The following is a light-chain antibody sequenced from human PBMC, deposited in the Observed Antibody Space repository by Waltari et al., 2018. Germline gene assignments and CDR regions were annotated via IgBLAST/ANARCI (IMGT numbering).Light chain of an antibody. Sequence: EIVLTQSPGTLSLSPGERATLSCRASQSVGKYLAWYQQKPGQAPRLLIYDASTRATGIPDRCSGSGSGTDFSLTISRLEPEDFAVYYCQKYVNLPATFGQGTKVEI. J-gene: IGKJ1*01. CDR3: QKYVNLPAT. CDR2: DAS. V-gene: IGKV3-20*01. CDR1: QSVGKY.